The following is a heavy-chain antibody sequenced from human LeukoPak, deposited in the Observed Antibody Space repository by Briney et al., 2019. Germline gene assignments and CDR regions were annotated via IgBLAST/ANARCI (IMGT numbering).Heavy chain of an antibody. Sequence: ASVKVSCKASGYTFTSYYMHWVRQAPGQGLEWMGIINPSGGSTSYAQKFQGRVTMTRDTSTSTVYMELSSLRSEDTAVYYCARDFETYCGGDCSDFDYCGQGTLVTVSS. CDR1: GYTFTSYY. V-gene: IGHV1-46*01. CDR3: ARDFETYCGGDCSDFDY. CDR2: INPSGGST. D-gene: IGHD2-21*02. J-gene: IGHJ4*02.